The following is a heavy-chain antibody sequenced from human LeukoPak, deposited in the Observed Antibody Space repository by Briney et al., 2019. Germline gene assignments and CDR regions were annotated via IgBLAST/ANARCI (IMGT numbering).Heavy chain of an antibody. CDR3: AREPNYYDSSGQTYNWFDP. Sequence: ASVKVSCKASGYTFTSYDINWVRQATGQGLEWVGWMNPNSGNTGYAQKFQGRVTMTRNTSISTAYMELSSLRSEDTAVYYCAREPNYYDSSGQTYNWFDPWGQGTLVTVSS. CDR2: MNPNSGNT. CDR1: GYTFTSYD. J-gene: IGHJ5*02. D-gene: IGHD3-22*01. V-gene: IGHV1-8*01.